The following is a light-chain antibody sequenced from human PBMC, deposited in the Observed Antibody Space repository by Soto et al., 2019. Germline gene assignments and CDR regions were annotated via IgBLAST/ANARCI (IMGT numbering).Light chain of an antibody. CDR3: SSYAGSNTHVV. J-gene: IGLJ2*01. CDR2: DVS. CDR1: SSDVGAYNY. Sequence: QSALTQPRSVSGSPGQSVTISCTGTSSDVGAYNYVSWYQQHPGTAPKLMIYDVSKRPSGVPDRFSGSKSGNTASLTISGLQADDEAYSYCSSYAGSNTHVVLGGGTKLTVL. V-gene: IGLV2-11*01.